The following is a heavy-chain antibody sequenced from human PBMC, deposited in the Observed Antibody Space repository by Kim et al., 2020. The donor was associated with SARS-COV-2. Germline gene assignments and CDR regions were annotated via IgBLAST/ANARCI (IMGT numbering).Heavy chain of an antibody. J-gene: IGHJ4*02. V-gene: IGHV3-48*02. Sequence: DSVKGRLPNSRDNAKNSLYLQMNSLRDEDTAVYYCARAPYCSGGSCYFDYWGQGTLVTVSS. D-gene: IGHD2-15*01. CDR3: ARAPYCSGGSCYFDY.